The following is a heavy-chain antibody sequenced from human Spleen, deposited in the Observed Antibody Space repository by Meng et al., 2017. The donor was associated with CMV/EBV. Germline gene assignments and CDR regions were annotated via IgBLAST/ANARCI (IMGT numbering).Heavy chain of an antibody. CDR1: RFTFSRYE. D-gene: IGHD6-13*01. CDR2: ISSSGRTI. V-gene: IGHV3-48*03. J-gene: IGHJ6*02. Sequence: GESLKISSAASRFTFSRYEMNWVRQAPGKGLDWVSYISSSGRTIYYADSVKVRFTSSRDNAESSLYLQMNSLRAEDTAVYYCARALLEEQQQALMGYYYYGMDVWGQGTTVTVSS. CDR3: ARALLEEQQQALMGYYYYGMDV.